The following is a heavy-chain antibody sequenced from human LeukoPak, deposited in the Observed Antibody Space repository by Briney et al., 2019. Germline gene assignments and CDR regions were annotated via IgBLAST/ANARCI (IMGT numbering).Heavy chain of an antibody. CDR3: ARVRLEYYDFWSGYSLTAPYYYYMDV. Sequence: SVKVSCKGSGGTFSSYAISWVRQAPGQGLEWMGGIIPIFGTANYAQKFQGRVTITTDESTSTAYMELSSLRSEDTAVYYCARVRLEYYDFWSGYSLTAPYYYYMDVWGKGTTVTVSS. V-gene: IGHV1-69*05. D-gene: IGHD3-3*01. CDR2: IIPIFGTA. J-gene: IGHJ6*03. CDR1: GGTFSSYA.